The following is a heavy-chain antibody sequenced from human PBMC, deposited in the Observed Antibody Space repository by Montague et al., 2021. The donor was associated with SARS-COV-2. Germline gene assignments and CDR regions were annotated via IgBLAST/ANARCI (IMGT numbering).Heavy chain of an antibody. CDR2: ISSSSSYI. D-gene: IGHD1-26*01. J-gene: IGHJ6*02. CDR1: GFTFSSYS. Sequence: SLRLSCAASGFTFSSYSMNWVRQAPGKGLEWVSSISSSSSYIYYADSVKGRFTISRDNVKNSLYLQMNSLRAEDTAVYYCSRDLGDYYHGGYGMDVWGQGTTVTVSS. V-gene: IGHV3-21*01. CDR3: SRDLGDYYHGGYGMDV.